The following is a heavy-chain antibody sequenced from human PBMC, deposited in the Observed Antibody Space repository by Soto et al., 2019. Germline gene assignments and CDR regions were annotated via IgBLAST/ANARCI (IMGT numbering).Heavy chain of an antibody. J-gene: IGHJ4*02. V-gene: IGHV2-5*02. CDR1: GFSLTTSGVG. Sequence: QITLKESGPTLVRPTQTLTLTCTFSGFSLTTSGVGVGWIRQPPGKALEWLAVIYWDDDKRYSSSLKSRLTNXTDXSXNQVVLTMTTMDPVDTATYYCAHHPYYGLGSYSFDYWGQGTLVTVSS. CDR2: IYWDDDK. CDR3: AHHPYYGLGSYSFDY. D-gene: IGHD3-10*01.